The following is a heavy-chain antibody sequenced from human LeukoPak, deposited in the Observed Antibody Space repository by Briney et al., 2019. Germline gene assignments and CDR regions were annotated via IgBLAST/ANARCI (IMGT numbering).Heavy chain of an antibody. J-gene: IGHJ4*02. CDR2: INPNSGGT. V-gene: IGHV1-2*02. CDR3: ARISSTSNSNDY. CDR1: GYTLTSYG. Sequence: GASVKVSCEASGYTLTSYGINWMRQAPGQGLEWMGWINPNSGGTNYAQKFQGRVTMTRDTSISTAYMELSRLRSDDTAVYYCARISSTSNSNDYWGQGTLVTVSS. D-gene: IGHD2-2*01.